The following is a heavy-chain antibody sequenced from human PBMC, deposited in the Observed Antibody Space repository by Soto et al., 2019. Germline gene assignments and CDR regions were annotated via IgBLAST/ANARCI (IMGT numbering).Heavy chain of an antibody. CDR3: ATRRYCSSTSCYPDYYYGMDV. CDR2: ISAYNGNT. D-gene: IGHD2-2*01. CDR1: GYTFTSYG. V-gene: IGHV1-18*01. J-gene: IGHJ6*02. Sequence: ASVKVSCKASGYTFTSYGISWVRQAPGQGLEWMGWISAYNGNTNYAQKLQGRVTMTTDTSTSTAYTELRSLRSDDTAVYYCATRRYCSSTSCYPDYYYGMDVWGQGTTVTVSS.